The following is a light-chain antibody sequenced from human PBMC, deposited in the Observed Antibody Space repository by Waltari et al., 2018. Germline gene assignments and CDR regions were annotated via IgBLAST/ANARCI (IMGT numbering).Light chain of an antibody. CDR2: SNN. Sequence: QSVLTQPPSASGTPGQRVTISCSGSSSNLGSNTVNWYQQLPGTAPKLHIYSNNQRPSGVPDRFSGSKSGTSASLAISGLQSEDEADYYCAAWDDSLNGRVFGGGTKLTVL. CDR1: SSNLGSNT. J-gene: IGLJ3*02. CDR3: AAWDDSLNGRV. V-gene: IGLV1-44*01.